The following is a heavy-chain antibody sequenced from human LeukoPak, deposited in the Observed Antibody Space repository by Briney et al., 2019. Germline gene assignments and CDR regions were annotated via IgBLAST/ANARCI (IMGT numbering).Heavy chain of an antibody. CDR1: GYTFTVYY. V-gene: IGHV1-2*02. D-gene: IGHD3-3*01. Sequence: ASVSVSSTASGYTFTVYYMHWVRQAPEEGVGRMGWINPKSGGTNYGQKFQGRLTMTRDTSISTSYMQLSMLRSDDTAVYYCARHIEYYDFWSGSYAWFDPWGQGTLVTVSS. CDR3: ARHIEYYDFWSGSYAWFDP. J-gene: IGHJ5*02. CDR2: INPKSGGT.